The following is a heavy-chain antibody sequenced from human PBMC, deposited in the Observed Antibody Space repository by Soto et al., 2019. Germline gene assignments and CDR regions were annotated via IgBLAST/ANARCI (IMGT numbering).Heavy chain of an antibody. J-gene: IGHJ6*02. CDR3: ACSQARRTTLEVYYYYYYGMYV. D-gene: IGHD3-10*02. CDR2: IMPISDTT. V-gene: IGHV1-69*01. Sequence: QVQLVQSGAEVKKPGSSVKVSCKASGGTFSDYAISWVRQAPGQGLEWMGGIMPISDTTNYAQKFQGRVTITSDDSTSTAYMELSRLRYEETAVDYCACSQARRTTLEVYYYYYYGMYVWGQGTTVTVSS. CDR1: GGTFSDYA.